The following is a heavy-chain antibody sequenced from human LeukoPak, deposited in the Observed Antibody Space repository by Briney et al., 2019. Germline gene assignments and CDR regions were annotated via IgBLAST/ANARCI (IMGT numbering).Heavy chain of an antibody. V-gene: IGHV1-2*02. CDR1: GYTFTGYY. CDR2: INPNSGGT. D-gene: IGHD3-22*01. J-gene: IGHJ3*02. Sequence: ASVKVSCKASGYTFTGYYMHWVRQAPGQGLEWMGWINPNSGGTNYAQKFQGRVTMTRDTSISTAYMELSRLRADDTALYFCARGMYYDSSGPSDVFDIWGQGTMVSVPA. CDR3: ARGMYYDSSGPSDVFDI.